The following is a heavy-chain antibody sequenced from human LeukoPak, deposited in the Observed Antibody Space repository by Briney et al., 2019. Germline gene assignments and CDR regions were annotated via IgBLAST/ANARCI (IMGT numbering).Heavy chain of an antibody. V-gene: IGHV3-30-3*02. J-gene: IGHJ4*02. CDR2: MSQDGDNL. Sequence: GGSLRLSCTASGFSFNNYVMHWVRQAPGKGLGWVARMSQDGDNLYYADSVKGRFTISTDESRNTLFLQMSSLISDDTAVYYCVKENHNSGFAWDDWGQGTLVAVSS. CDR1: GFSFNNYV. CDR3: VKENHNSGFAWDD. D-gene: IGHD6-19*01.